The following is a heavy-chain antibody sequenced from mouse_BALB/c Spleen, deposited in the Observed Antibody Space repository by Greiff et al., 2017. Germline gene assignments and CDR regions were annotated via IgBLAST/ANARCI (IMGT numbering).Heavy chain of an antibody. CDR2: ISNLAYSI. CDR1: GFTFSDYG. Sequence: EVQGVESGGGLVQPGGSRKLSCAASGFTFSDYGMSWVRQAPGKGPEWVAFISNLAYSIYYADTVTGRFTISRENAKNTLYLEMSSLRSEDTAMYYCARDLPWAMDYWGQGTSVTVSS. CDR3: ARDLPWAMDY. D-gene: IGHD5-5*01. V-gene: IGHV5-15*02. J-gene: IGHJ4*01.